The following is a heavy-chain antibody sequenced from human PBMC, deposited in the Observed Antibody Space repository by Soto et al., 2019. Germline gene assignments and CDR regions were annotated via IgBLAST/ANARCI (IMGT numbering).Heavy chain of an antibody. CDR1: GNTFTGYD. CDR2: LNPNNGGT. D-gene: IGHD3-16*01. V-gene: IGHV1-2*02. CDR3: ARMETFGSLNWFDP. J-gene: IGHJ5*02. Sequence: ASVKVSCKASGNTFTGYDIHWVRQAPGQGLEWMGWLNPNNGGTKYAQKFQGRVTMTRDISIATAYMELSSLRSDDTAIYYCARMETFGSLNWFDPWGQGTLVTVSS.